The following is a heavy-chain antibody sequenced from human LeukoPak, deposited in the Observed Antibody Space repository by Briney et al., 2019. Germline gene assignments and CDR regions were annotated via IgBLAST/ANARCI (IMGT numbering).Heavy chain of an antibody. D-gene: IGHD2-2*01. J-gene: IGHJ5*02. CDR3: ARCGDIVVVPAAHNWFDP. CDR2: INPNSGGT. Sequence: ASVKVSCKASGYTFTGYYMHWVRQGPGQGLEWMGWINPNSGGTNYEKTCQAGVTMTRATSISTAYMELSRLRSDDTAVYYCARCGDIVVVPAAHNWFDPWGQGTLVTVSS. V-gene: IGHV1-2*02. CDR1: GYTFTGYY.